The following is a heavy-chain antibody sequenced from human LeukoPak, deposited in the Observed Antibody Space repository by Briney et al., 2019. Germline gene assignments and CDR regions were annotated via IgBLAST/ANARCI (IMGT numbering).Heavy chain of an antibody. CDR3: ASPTKSRNWFDP. CDR1: GGSFSGYY. CDR2: INHSGST. Sequence: PSETLSLTCAVYGGSFSGYYWSWIRQPPGKGLEWIGEINHSGSTNYNPSLKSRVTISVDTSKNQFSLKLSSVTAADTAVYYCASPTKSRNWFDPWGQGTLATVSS. J-gene: IGHJ5*02. V-gene: IGHV4-34*01.